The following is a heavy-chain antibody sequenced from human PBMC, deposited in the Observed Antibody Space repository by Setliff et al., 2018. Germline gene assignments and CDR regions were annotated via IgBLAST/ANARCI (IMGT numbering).Heavy chain of an antibody. J-gene: IGHJ4*02. CDR3: ARADYSSALHYFDY. V-gene: IGHV1-18*01. CDR1: GYPFTNYG. CDR2: ISGHNGHT. Sequence: ASVKVSCKASGYPFTNYGLTWVRQAPGQGLEWMGWISGHNGHTKYAQNVQGRVTVTTETSPSTDFMELTSLTSDVTAVYYCARADYSSALHYFDYWGLGTLVTVSS. D-gene: IGHD2-2*01.